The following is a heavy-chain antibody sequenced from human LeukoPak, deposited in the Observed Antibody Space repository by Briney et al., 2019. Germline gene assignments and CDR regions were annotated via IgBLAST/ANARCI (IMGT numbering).Heavy chain of an antibody. CDR1: GGSISSST. CDR3: ARLLGMIMFGEADAFEV. J-gene: IGHJ3*01. Sequence: PSETLSLTCTVSGGSISSSTYYWGWIRQAPGKGLEWVSSISSSSSSRYYADSVKGRFTISRDNAKNSLYLQMNSLTFEDTAVYYCARLLGMIMFGEADAFEVWGQGTRVTVSS. D-gene: IGHD3-16*01. CDR2: ISSSSSSR. V-gene: IGHV3-21*01.